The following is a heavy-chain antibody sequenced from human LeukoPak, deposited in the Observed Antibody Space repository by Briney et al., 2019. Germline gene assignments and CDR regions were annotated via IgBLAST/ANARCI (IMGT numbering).Heavy chain of an antibody. Sequence: PGGSLRLSCAVSGFTFSSYWMHWVRQAPGKGLVWVSSISSNSNYIYYADSMKGRLTISRDNAKNSLYLQMNSLRAEDTAVYYCARDLRPGGMDVWGQGTTVTVSS. V-gene: IGHV3-21*01. CDR3: ARDLRPGGMDV. J-gene: IGHJ6*02. CDR2: ISSNSNYI. CDR1: GFTFSSYW. D-gene: IGHD1-1*01.